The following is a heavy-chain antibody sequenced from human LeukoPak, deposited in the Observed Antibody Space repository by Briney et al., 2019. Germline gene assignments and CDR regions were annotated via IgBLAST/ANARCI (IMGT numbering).Heavy chain of an antibody. CDR2: IYYSGST. V-gene: IGHV4-59*12. CDR3: ARAGVAVAGTSD. Sequence: PSETLSLTCTVSGGSISSYYWSWIRQPPGKGLEWIGYIYYSGSTNYNPSLKSRVTISVDTSKNQFSLKLSSVTAADTAVYYCARAGVAVAGTSDWGQGTLVTVSS. D-gene: IGHD6-19*01. J-gene: IGHJ4*02. CDR1: GGSISSYY.